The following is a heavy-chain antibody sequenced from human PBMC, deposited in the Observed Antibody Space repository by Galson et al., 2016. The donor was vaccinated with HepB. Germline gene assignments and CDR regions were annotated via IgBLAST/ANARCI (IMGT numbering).Heavy chain of an antibody. J-gene: IGHJ4*02. CDR2: IYSGGSI. CDR3: ARGYTSGVPFW. D-gene: IGHD2-8*01. CDR1: GFLINSNY. V-gene: IGHV3-53*01. Sequence: SLRLSCAASGFLINSNYMSWVRQAPGKGLEWVSIIYSGGSIQYADSVKGRFTVSRDTSKSLMFLQMNSLGAEDTAIYFCARGYTSGVPFWWGQGTPVTVSS.